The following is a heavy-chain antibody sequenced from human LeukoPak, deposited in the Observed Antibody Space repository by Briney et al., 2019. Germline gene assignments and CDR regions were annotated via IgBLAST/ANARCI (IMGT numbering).Heavy chain of an antibody. CDR2: ISGNCSTI. CDR1: GFTFSNYE. CDR3: ARVRSGYSHENYFDS. D-gene: IGHD5-18*01. V-gene: IGHV3-48*03. J-gene: IGHJ4*02. Sequence: PGGSLRLSCAASGFTFSNYEMNWVRQAPGKGLEWVSYISGNCSTIYYADSVKGRFPISRDNAKDSLYMQMDSLRAEDTAVYYCARVRSGYSHENYFDSWGQGTLVTVSS.